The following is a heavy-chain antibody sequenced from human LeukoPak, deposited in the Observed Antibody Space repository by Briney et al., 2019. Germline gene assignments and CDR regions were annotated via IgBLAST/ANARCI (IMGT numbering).Heavy chain of an antibody. D-gene: IGHD3-22*01. CDR3: ARNADSSGYYFGYYFDY. J-gene: IGHJ4*02. CDR1: GGSISSSSYY. CDR2: IYYSGST. V-gene: IGHV4-39*07. Sequence: SETLSLTCTVSGGSISSSSYYWGWIRQPPGKGLEWIGSIYYSGSTYYNPSLKSRVTISVDTSKNQFSLKLSSVTAADTAVYYCARNADSSGYYFGYYFDYWGQGTLVTVSS.